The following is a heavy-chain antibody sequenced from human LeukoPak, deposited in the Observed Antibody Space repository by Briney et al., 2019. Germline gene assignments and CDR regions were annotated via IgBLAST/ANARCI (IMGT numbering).Heavy chain of an antibody. D-gene: IGHD6-19*01. J-gene: IGHJ4*02. CDR3: ARVLQWLVPGGYFDY. CDR1: GFTFSSYW. V-gene: IGHV3-53*01. Sequence: GGSLRLSCAASGFTFSSYWMSWVRQAPGKGLEWVSVIYSGGTTHYADSVKGRFTISRDNSKSTLYLQMNSLRAEDTAMYYCARVLQWLVPGGYFDYWGQGTLVTVSS. CDR2: IYSGGTT.